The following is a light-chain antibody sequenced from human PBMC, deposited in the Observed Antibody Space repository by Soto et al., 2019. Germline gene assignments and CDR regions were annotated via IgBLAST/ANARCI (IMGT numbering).Light chain of an antibody. CDR3: QTYSAWPLT. CDR2: GAS. CDR1: QSIRNN. V-gene: IGKV3-15*01. Sequence: EIVMTQSPAILSVSPGDGATLFCRASQSIRNNFLAWYQHKPGQAPRLLIHGASTRATGVPARFSGSASETEFTLTISSLQSEDFAVYYCQTYSAWPLTFGGGTXVDIK. J-gene: IGKJ4*01.